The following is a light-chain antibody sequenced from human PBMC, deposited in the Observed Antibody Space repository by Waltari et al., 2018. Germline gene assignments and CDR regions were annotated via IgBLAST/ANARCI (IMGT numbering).Light chain of an antibody. CDR2: GAS. V-gene: IGKV3D-15*01. Sequence: EIVKTQSPATLSVSPGERATLSCRASQSVSNNLAWYQQKPGQTPRLLIYGASIRATGIPARFSGSGSGTEFTLTISSLQSEDFAVYYCHQYNRWPRTFGQGTKVEIK. CDR3: HQYNRWPRT. J-gene: IGKJ1*01. CDR1: QSVSNN.